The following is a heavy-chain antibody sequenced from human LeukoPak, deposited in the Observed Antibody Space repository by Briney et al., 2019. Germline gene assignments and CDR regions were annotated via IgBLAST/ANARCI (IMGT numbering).Heavy chain of an antibody. D-gene: IGHD3-10*01. CDR1: GYSFTTYW. J-gene: IGHJ4*02. Sequence: GESLQISCQGSGYSFTTYWIGWVRQMPGKGLEWMGFIYPGDSETKNSPSFQGQVTMSADKSISTAYLQWSSLKASDTAIYYCARLGLGSGSSCDYWGQGTLVIVSS. CDR3: ARLGLGSGSSCDY. V-gene: IGHV5-51*01. CDR2: IYPGDSET.